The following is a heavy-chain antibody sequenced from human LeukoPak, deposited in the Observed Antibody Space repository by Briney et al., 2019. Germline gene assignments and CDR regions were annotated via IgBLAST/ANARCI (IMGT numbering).Heavy chain of an antibody. Sequence: PGGSLRLSCAASGFTFSSYAMSWVRQAPGKGLEWVSGISGRGDSTYYADSGKGRFTISRDNSKNTLYLQMKSLRGEDTAVYYCLACYRSIPCYWGQGTLVTVSS. J-gene: IGHJ4*02. CDR2: ISGRGDST. CDR1: GFTFSSYA. D-gene: IGHD2-2*01. CDR3: LACYRSIPCY. V-gene: IGHV3-23*01.